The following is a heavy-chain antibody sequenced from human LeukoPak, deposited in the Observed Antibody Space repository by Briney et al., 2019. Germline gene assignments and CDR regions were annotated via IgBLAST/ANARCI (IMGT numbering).Heavy chain of an antibody. D-gene: IGHD3-22*01. J-gene: IGHJ4*02. CDR2: INPNSGGT. Sequence: ASVKVSCKASGYTFTGYYMHWVRQAPGQGLEWMGWINPNSGGTNYAQKFQGRVTMTRDTSISTAYMELSSLRSEDTAVYYCARDRLKNYYDSSGYSDYWGQGTLVTVSS. V-gene: IGHV1-2*02. CDR1: GYTFTGYY. CDR3: ARDRLKNYYDSSGYSDY.